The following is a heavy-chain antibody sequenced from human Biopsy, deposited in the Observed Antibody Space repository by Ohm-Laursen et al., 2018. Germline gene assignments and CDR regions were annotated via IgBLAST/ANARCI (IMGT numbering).Heavy chain of an antibody. Sequence: SLRLSCAASGFKFHDYAMHWVRQAPAKGLEWVSGISGSSNNIIYADSVRGRFTISRDNAKSSLYLEMNSLRSEDTAFYYCTKRRTAVRPFDSWGHGTLVTVSS. J-gene: IGHJ4*01. V-gene: IGHV3-9*01. CDR2: ISGSSNNI. D-gene: IGHD6-25*01. CDR1: GFKFHDYA. CDR3: TKRRTAVRPFDS.